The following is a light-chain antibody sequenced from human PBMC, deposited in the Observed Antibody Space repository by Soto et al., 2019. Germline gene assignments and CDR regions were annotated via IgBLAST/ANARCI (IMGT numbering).Light chain of an antibody. Sequence: EIVLTQSPGTLSLSPGERATLSCRASQSVSSSSLSWYQQKPGQAPRLLIYGASGRATGIPDRFSGSGSGTDFTLTISRLEPEDFAVYYCQQYGSSPFTFGPGTKVDFK. CDR2: GAS. V-gene: IGKV3-20*01. J-gene: IGKJ3*01. CDR3: QQYGSSPFT. CDR1: QSVSSSS.